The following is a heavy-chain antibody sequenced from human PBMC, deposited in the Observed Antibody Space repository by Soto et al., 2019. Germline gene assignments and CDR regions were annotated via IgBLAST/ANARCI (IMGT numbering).Heavy chain of an antibody. J-gene: IGHJ4*02. CDR3: ARSMIAAAGDDY. Sequence: EVQLVESGGGLVKPGGSLRLSCAASGFTFSSYSMNWVRQAPGKWLEWVSSISSSSSYIYYADSVKGRFTISRDNAKNSLYLQMNSLRAEDTAVYYCARSMIAAAGDDYWGQGTLVTVSS. CDR1: GFTFSSYS. CDR2: ISSSSSYI. V-gene: IGHV3-21*01. D-gene: IGHD6-13*01.